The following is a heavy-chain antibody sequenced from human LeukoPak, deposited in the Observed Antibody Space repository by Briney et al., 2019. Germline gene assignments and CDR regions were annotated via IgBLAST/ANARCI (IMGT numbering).Heavy chain of an antibody. CDR1: GGSISSYY. CDR3: ARTMVYPSSFDY. D-gene: IGHD3-10*01. Sequence: TSETLSLTCTVSGGSISSYYWNWIRQPPGKGLEWIGYIYYSGSTNYNPSLKGRVTISVDTSKNQFSLKLSSVTAADAAVYYCARTMVYPSSFDYWGQGTLVTVSS. CDR2: IYYSGST. V-gene: IGHV4-59*01. J-gene: IGHJ4*02.